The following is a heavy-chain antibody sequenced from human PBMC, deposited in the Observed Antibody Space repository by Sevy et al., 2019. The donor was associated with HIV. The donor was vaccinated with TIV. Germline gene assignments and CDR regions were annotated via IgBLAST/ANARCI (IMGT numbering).Heavy chain of an antibody. CDR3: TKDLRSGWNALGY. Sequence: GGSLRLSCAASGFTFDDYAMHWVRQAPGKGLEWVSGFNWNSGSIGYADSVKGRFTISRDNAKNSLYLQMNSLRTEDTAWYYCTKDLRSGWNALGYWGQGILVTVSS. CDR1: GFTFDDYA. J-gene: IGHJ4*01. CDR2: FNWNSGSI. D-gene: IGHD6-19*01. V-gene: IGHV3-9*01.